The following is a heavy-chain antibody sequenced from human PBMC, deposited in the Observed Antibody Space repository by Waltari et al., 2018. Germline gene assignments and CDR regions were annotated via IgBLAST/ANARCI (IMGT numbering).Heavy chain of an antibody. V-gene: IGHV4-4*07. CDR1: GGSISSYY. J-gene: IGHJ6*02. CDR3: ARDGRTPNLVARQDYYYYGMDV. Sequence: QVQLQESGPGLVKPSETLSLTCTVSGGSISSYYWSWIRQPAGKGLEWIGRIYTSGSTNYNTSLKSRVTMSVDTSKNQFALKLSSVTAADTAVYYCARDGRTPNLVARQDYYYYGMDVWGQGTTVTVSS. CDR2: IYTSGST. D-gene: IGHD1-26*01.